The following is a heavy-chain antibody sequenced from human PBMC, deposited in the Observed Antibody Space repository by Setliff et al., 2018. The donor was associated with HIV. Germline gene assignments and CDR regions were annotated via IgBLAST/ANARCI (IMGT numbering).Heavy chain of an antibody. CDR3: ARGPPFAY. V-gene: IGHV4-38-2*02. Sequence: ETLSLTCTVSGDSINSDTYYWSWIRQPPGKGLEWIGSIYHSGSTYYNPSLKSRVTISVDTSKNQFSLKLSSVTAADTAVYYCARGPPFAYWGQGLLVTVSS. J-gene: IGHJ4*02. CDR1: GDSINSDTYY. CDR2: IYHSGST.